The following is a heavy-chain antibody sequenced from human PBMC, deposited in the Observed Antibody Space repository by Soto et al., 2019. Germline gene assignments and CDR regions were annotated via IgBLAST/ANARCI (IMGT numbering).Heavy chain of an antibody. V-gene: IGHV1-3*04. CDR2: IKTDEGVT. CDR3: AREATYDSSWYVGF. CDR1: GYDFTTYP. D-gene: IGHD6-13*01. J-gene: IGHJ4*02. Sequence: QVQLVQSGSEVKKPGTSVHVSCKTSGYDFTTYPMHWVRQAPGQALEWIGWIKTDEGVTRYSQTFQDRVTINSDTAARTALIELNRLRYDDTDVYYCAREATYDSSWYVGFWGQGTLVTVSS.